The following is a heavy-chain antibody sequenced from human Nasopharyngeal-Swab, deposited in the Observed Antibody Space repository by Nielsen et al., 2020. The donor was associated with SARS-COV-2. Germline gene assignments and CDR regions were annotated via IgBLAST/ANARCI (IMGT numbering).Heavy chain of an antibody. CDR3: TRCGGGCYSGRDY. D-gene: IGHD2-15*01. CDR1: GFTFSDSA. CDR2: IRSKGNNYAT. V-gene: IGHV3-73*01. Sequence: GWSLRLSCAASGFTFSDSAIHWVRQASGEGLEWVARIRSKGNNYATAYSASVKGRFIIFRDDPTNTAYLQMNSLKTEDTAMYYCTRCGGGCYSGRDYWGQGTLVTVSS. J-gene: IGHJ4*02.